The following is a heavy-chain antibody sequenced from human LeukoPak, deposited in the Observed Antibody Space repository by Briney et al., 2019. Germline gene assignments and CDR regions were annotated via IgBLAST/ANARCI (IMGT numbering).Heavy chain of an antibody. D-gene: IGHD5-18*01. V-gene: IGHV1-2*02. J-gene: IGHJ4*02. CDR1: TYTFTGYY. CDR2: INPNSGGT. CDR3: ARSSEYSYNFDY. Sequence: ASVKVSCTASTYTFTGYYIHWVRQAPGQGLEWMGWINPNSGGTNYAQKFQGRVTMTRDTSISTAFMDLTRLRSDDTAVYYCARSSEYSYNFDYWGQGTLVIVSS.